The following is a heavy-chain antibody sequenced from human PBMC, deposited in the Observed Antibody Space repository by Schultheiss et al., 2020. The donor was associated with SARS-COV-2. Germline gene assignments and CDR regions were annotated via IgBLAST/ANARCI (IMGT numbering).Heavy chain of an antibody. Sequence: SVKVSCKASGGIFSNYAISWVRQAPGQGLEWMGGIIPIFGTANYAQKFQGRVTITADKSTSTAYMELSSLRSEDTAVYYCARYYDSSGEVWGQGTTVTVSS. CDR2: IIPIFGTA. J-gene: IGHJ6*02. CDR3: ARYYDSSGEV. CDR1: GGIFSNYA. V-gene: IGHV1-69*06. D-gene: IGHD3-22*01.